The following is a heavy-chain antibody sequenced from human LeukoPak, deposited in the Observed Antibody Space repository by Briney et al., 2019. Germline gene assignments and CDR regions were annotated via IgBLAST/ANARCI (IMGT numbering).Heavy chain of an antibody. CDR2: ISWNSGSI. Sequence: SLRLSCAASGFTVSSNYMSWVRQAPGKGLEWVSGISWNSGSIGYADSVRGRFTISRDNAKNSLYLQMNSLRAEDTALYYCAKDISRYSYGPDYWGQGTLVTVSS. J-gene: IGHJ4*02. D-gene: IGHD5-18*01. CDR3: AKDISRYSYGPDY. CDR1: GFTVSSNY. V-gene: IGHV3-9*01.